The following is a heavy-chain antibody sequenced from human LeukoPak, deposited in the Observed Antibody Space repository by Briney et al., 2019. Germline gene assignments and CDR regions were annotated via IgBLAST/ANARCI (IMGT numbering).Heavy chain of an antibody. D-gene: IGHD1-1*01. V-gene: IGHV4-4*07. Sequence: SETLSLTCTASSGSISSYYWSWIRQPAAKGLQWIGRIYTSGSTNYNPSLKSRVTKSVDTSKNQDPLKRSSVTAADTAVYYCARVATGTNWYGMDVWGQGTTVTVSS. CDR3: ARVATGTNWYGMDV. J-gene: IGHJ6*02. CDR2: IYTSGST. CDR1: SGSISSYY.